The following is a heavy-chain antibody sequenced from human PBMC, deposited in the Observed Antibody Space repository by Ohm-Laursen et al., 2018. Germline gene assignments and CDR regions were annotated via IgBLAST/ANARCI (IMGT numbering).Heavy chain of an antibody. D-gene: IGHD3-10*01. CDR2: MNPNSGNT. CDR1: GYTFTSYD. Sequence: GASVKVSCKASGYTFTSYDINWVRQATGQGLEWMGWMNPNSGNTGYAQKFQGRVTMTRNTSISTAYMELSSLRSEDTAVYYCAKDWGLYGERTMVRADHWGQGTLVTVSS. J-gene: IGHJ4*02. CDR3: AKDWGLYGERTMVRADH. V-gene: IGHV1-8*01.